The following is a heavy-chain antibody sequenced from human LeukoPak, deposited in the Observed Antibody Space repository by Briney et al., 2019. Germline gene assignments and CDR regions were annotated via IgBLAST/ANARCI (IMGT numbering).Heavy chain of an antibody. Sequence: GGSLRLSCEASGFTFGSHAMYWVRQAPGKGLEWVAGIFGSGGSTYYADSVKGRFTISRDNSKNTLYLQMNSLRAEDTAVYYCAKDVGYSSSHYYYMDVWGKGTTVTVSS. CDR2: IFGSGGST. J-gene: IGHJ6*03. D-gene: IGHD6-13*01. CDR1: GFTFGSHA. V-gene: IGHV3-23*01. CDR3: AKDVGYSSSHYYYMDV.